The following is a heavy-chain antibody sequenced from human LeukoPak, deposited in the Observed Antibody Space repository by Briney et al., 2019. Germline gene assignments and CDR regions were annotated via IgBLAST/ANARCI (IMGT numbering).Heavy chain of an antibody. CDR1: AFSFSAYN. V-gene: IGHV3-48*01. J-gene: IGHJ6*03. Sequence: GGSLRLSCAASAFSFSAYNMNLVRQAPGKGLEWVSYITSSSSTIYYADSVEGRFTISRDNAKNSLYLQMNSLRAEDTAVYYCARETTSFYYMDVWGKGTTVTVSS. CDR2: ITSSSSTI. D-gene: IGHD1/OR15-1a*01. CDR3: ARETTSFYYMDV.